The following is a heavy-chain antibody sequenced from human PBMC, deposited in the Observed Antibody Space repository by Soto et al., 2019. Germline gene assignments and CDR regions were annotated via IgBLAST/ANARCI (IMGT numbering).Heavy chain of an antibody. J-gene: IGHJ5*02. Sequence: GGSLRLSCAASGSSFPKYPMHWVRQTQDKGLEWVAVISHDGVTKNSADSVKGRFSISRDNSRNTLYLEMNSLRTEDTAVYYCARRREQWLGQTQYNWFDPWGQGTLVTVSS. D-gene: IGHD6-19*01. V-gene: IGHV3-30-3*01. CDR3: ARRREQWLGQTQYNWFDP. CDR1: GSSFPKYP. CDR2: ISHDGVTK.